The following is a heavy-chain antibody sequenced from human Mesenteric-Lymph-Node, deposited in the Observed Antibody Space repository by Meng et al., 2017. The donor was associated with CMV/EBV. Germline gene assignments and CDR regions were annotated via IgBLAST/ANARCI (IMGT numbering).Heavy chain of an antibody. D-gene: IGHD2-21*01. J-gene: IGHJ4*02. CDR2: IIPIYGTA. CDR3: ARDEGLFSYFDY. CDR1: GCTFGTSA. Sequence: SCKASGCTFGTSAISWVRQAPGQGLEWMGWIIPIYGTANYAQKFQGRVTITADKSTSTAYMELSSLRSEDTAVYYCARDEGLFSYFDYWGQGTLVTVSS. V-gene: IGHV1-69*06.